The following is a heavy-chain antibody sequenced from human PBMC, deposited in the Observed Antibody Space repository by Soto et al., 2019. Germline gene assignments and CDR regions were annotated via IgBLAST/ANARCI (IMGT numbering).Heavy chain of an antibody. Sequence: QVQLQESGPGLVKPSETLSLTCTVSGGSVSSGSYYWSWIRQPPGKGLEWIGYIYYSGSTNYNPSLKSRVXXSXDXCNNQFSLKLSSVTAADTAAYYCARVGGITILRHDYGGQGTPVTVSS. V-gene: IGHV4-61*01. D-gene: IGHD3-9*01. CDR3: ARVGGITILRHDY. J-gene: IGHJ4*02. CDR1: GGSVSSGSYY. CDR2: IYYSGST.